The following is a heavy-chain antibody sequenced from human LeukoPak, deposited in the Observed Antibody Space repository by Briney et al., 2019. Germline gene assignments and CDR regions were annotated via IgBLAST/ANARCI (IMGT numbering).Heavy chain of an antibody. Sequence: EASVKVSCKASGYTYTSYYMHWVRQAPGQGLEWMGIINPSGGSTSYAQKFQGRVTMTRDTSTSTVYMELSSLRSEDTAVYYCARSGSQAYFDYWGQGTLVTVSS. CDR1: GYTYTSYY. CDR2: INPSGGST. D-gene: IGHD1-26*01. V-gene: IGHV1-46*01. CDR3: ARSGSQAYFDY. J-gene: IGHJ4*02.